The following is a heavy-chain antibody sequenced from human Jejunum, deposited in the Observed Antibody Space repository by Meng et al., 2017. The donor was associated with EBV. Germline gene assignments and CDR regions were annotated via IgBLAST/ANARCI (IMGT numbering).Heavy chain of an antibody. V-gene: IGHV4-4*07. CDR1: GCVINDKC. J-gene: IGHJ4*02. CDR3: ARWYSSDWYDY. CDR2: SYTSGSN. Sequence: QVPVQGACTVLVERSAPLSLVCTGFGCVINDKCWYRHPPAAGKGWEWTGRSYTSGSNNYNPSQQSRVTTSVDTSKTQFSLKLSSVAAADTAVYCCARWYSSDWYDYWGQGALVTVSS. D-gene: IGHD6-19*01.